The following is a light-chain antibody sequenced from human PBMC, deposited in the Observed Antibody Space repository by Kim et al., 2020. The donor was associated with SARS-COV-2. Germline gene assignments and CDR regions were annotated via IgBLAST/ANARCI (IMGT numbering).Light chain of an antibody. CDR1: TGTVASGHY. J-gene: IGLJ3*02. CDR3: LVSYANFAV. V-gene: IGLV7-46*01. Sequence: QAVVTQEPSLTVSPGETVTLTCGSSTGTVASGHYPYWVQLKPGQAPKTLIYDTTKKHSWTPARFSGSVLGGKAALTLSGAQPEDEADYYCLVSYANFAVFGGGTKVTVL. CDR2: DTT.